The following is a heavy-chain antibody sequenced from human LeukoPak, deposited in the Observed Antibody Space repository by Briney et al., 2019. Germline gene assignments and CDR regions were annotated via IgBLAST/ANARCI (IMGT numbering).Heavy chain of an antibody. CDR2: IIPILGIA. CDR3: ARVGESLDFDC. CDR1: GGTFSSYT. Sequence: ASVKVSCKASGGTFSSYTISWVRQAPGQGLEWMGRIIPILGIANYAQKSQGRVTITADKSTSTAYMELSSLRSEDTAVYYCARVGESLDFDCWGQGTLVTVSS. D-gene: IGHD3-16*01. J-gene: IGHJ4*02. V-gene: IGHV1-69*02.